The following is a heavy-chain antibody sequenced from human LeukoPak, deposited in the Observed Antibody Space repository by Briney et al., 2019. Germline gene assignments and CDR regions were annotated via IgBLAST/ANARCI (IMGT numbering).Heavy chain of an antibody. J-gene: IGHJ4*02. CDR3: AKGGYGGNGCGGSCYGFWDY. Sequence: RSGGSLRLSCVASGFTFSKYVMTWVRQAPGKGLEWVSGIGGSGGRAYYADSVKGRFTISRDDSKNTVYLQMNGLRAEDTAVYYCAKGGYGGNGCGGSCYGFWDYWGRGTLVTVSS. V-gene: IGHV3-23*01. CDR1: GFTFSKYV. CDR2: IGGSGGRA. D-gene: IGHD2-15*01.